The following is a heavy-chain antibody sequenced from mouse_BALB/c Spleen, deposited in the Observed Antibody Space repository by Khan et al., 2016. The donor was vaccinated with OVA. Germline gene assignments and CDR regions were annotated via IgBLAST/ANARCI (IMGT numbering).Heavy chain of an antibody. D-gene: IGHD2-10*01. CDR3: ARQPYYHYNIMDY. V-gene: IGHV2-6-1*01. Sequence: VQLQESGPGLVAPSQSLSITCTISGFSLTNYGVHWVRQPPGKGLEWLVVIWSDGSTTYNSALKSRLTISKDNSKSQVFLKMNILQSEDTAVYFCARQPYYHYNIMDYWGQVTSVTVSS. CDR1: GFSLTNYG. J-gene: IGHJ4*01. CDR2: IWSDGST.